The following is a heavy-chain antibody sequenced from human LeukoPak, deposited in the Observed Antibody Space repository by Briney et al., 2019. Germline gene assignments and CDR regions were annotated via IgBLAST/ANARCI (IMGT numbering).Heavy chain of an antibody. V-gene: IGHV3-30*01. CDR2: ISYDGSNK. Sequence: GGSLRLSCAASGFTFSSYAMHWVRQAPGKGLEWVAVISYDGSNKYYADSVKGRFTISRDNSKNTLYLQMNSLRAEDTAVYYCARDQGAFDIWGQGTMVTVSS. CDR3: ARDQGAFDI. J-gene: IGHJ3*02. CDR1: GFTFSSYA.